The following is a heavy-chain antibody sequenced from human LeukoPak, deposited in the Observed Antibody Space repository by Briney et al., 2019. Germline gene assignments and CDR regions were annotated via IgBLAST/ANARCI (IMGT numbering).Heavy chain of an antibody. CDR1: GFTFNNYA. J-gene: IGHJ3*02. Sequence: GGSLRLSCAASGFTFNNYAMTWVRQAPGKGLEWVSVIGGSTGNTYYADSVKGRFTISRDNSKNTLYLQMSGLRAEDTAVYYCAKDGDCSSTSCPGEAFDIWGQGTMVTVSS. D-gene: IGHD2-2*01. CDR3: AKDGDCSSTSCPGEAFDI. V-gene: IGHV3-23*01. CDR2: IGGSTGNT.